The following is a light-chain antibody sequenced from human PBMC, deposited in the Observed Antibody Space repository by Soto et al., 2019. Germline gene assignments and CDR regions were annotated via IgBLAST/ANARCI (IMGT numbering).Light chain of an antibody. CDR1: QSVDGY. V-gene: IGKV3-15*01. Sequence: IVLTQSPGTLSLSPWESATLSCRASQSVDGYLAWYQQKPGQAPRLLIYGASTRATGVTARFRGGGSGTEFTLTISSLQSEDSAVYYCQQYHKWPPITFGQGTRLEI. CDR2: GAS. J-gene: IGKJ5*01. CDR3: QQYHKWPPIT.